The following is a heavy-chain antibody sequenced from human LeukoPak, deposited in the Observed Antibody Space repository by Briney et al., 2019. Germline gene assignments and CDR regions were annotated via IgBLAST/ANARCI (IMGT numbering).Heavy chain of an antibody. D-gene: IGHD5-18*01. V-gene: IGHV3-53*04. J-gene: IGHJ4*02. CDR1: GFTVSSNY. Sequence: GGSLRLSYAASGFTVSSNYMSWVRQAPGKGLEWVSVIYSGGSTYYADYVKGRFTISRHNSKNTLYLQMNSLRAEDTAVYYCARGDSGDPGYSYGFLDYWGQGTLVTVSS. CDR3: ARGDSGDPGYSYGFLDY. CDR2: IYSGGST.